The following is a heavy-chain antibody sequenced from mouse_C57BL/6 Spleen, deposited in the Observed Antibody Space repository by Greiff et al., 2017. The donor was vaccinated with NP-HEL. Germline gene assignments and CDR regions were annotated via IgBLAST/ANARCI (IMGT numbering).Heavy chain of an antibody. Sequence: QVQLQQPGAELVRPGSSVKLSCKASGYTFTSYWMHWVKQRPIQGLEWIGTLDPSDSETHYNHKFQDKATLTVDKSSSPAYMQLSSLTSEDSAVYFCASRWYFDVWGTGTTVSVAS. J-gene: IGHJ1*03. CDR1: GYTFTSYW. CDR2: LDPSDSET. V-gene: IGHV1-52*01. CDR3: ASRWYFDV.